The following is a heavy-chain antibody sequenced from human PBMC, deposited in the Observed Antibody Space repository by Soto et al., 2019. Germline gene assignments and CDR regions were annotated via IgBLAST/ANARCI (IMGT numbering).Heavy chain of an antibody. J-gene: IGHJ6*02. V-gene: IGHV1-46*01. Sequence: GASVKVSCKASGYTFTSYYMHWVRQSPGQGLEWMGIINPSGGSTSYAQKFQGRVTMTRDTSTSTVYMELSSLRSEDTAVYYCARDLVLTYYDFWSGYSPLYSGMDVWGQGTTVTVS. D-gene: IGHD3-3*01. CDR2: INPSGGST. CDR1: GYTFTSYY. CDR3: ARDLVLTYYDFWSGYSPLYSGMDV.